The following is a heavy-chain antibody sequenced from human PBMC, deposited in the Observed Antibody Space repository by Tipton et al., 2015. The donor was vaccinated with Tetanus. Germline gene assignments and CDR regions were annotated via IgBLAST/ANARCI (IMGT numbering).Heavy chain of an antibody. V-gene: IGHV1-2*02. CDR3: ARGSGGYSYGYKPELNWFDP. CDR2: INPNSGGT. Sequence: QVQLVQSGAEVKKPGASVKVSCKASGYTFTGYYMHWVRQAPGQGLEWMGWINPNSGGTNYAQKVQGRVTMTRDTSISTAYMELGRLRSDDTAVYYCARGSGGYSYGYKPELNWFDPWGQGTLVTVSS. CDR1: GYTFTGYY. J-gene: IGHJ5*02. D-gene: IGHD5-18*01.